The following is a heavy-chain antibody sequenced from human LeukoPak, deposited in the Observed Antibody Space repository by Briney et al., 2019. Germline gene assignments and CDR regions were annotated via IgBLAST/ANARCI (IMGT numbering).Heavy chain of an antibody. V-gene: IGHV4-4*02. J-gene: IGHJ4*02. CDR1: GGSISSSKW. D-gene: IGHD6-19*01. CDR2: IYHTGST. Sequence: SGTLSLTCVVSGGSISSSKWWSWVRQPPGKGPEWIGEIYHTGSTNYNPSLKSRVTISVDKSKNQFSLKLSSVTAADTAVYYCARGSSGWYPHYYFDYWGQGTLVTVSS. CDR3: ARGSSGWYPHYYFDY.